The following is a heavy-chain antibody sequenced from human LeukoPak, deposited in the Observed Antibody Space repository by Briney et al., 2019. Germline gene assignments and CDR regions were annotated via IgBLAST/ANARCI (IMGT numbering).Heavy chain of an antibody. Sequence: GGSLRLSCAASGFTFSSYSMNWVRQAPGKGLEWVSSISSSSSYIYYADSVKGRFTISRDNAKNSLYLQMNGLRAEDTAAYYCARADAGAYFDYWGQGTLVTVSS. D-gene: IGHD2-8*02. CDR2: ISSSSSYI. J-gene: IGHJ4*02. CDR3: ARADAGAYFDY. CDR1: GFTFSSYS. V-gene: IGHV3-21*01.